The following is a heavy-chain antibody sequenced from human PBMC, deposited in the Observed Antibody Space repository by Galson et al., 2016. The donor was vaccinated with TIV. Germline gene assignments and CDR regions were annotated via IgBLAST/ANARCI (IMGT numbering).Heavy chain of an antibody. Sequence: ETLSLTCTVSGGSTNSDLYYWAWIRQPPGKGLEWIATIYYTGSTYYNPSLKSRVSISMDTPKNQFSLKLSSVTAADTAVYYCARRTHYDSSGYSDAFDIWGQGTMVPVSS. J-gene: IGHJ3*02. CDR3: ARRTHYDSSGYSDAFDI. CDR2: IYYTGST. CDR1: GGSTNSDLYY. D-gene: IGHD3-22*01. V-gene: IGHV4-39*01.